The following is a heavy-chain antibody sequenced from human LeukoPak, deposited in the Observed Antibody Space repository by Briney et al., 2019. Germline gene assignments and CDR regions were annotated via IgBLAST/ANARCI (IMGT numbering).Heavy chain of an antibody. Sequence: ASVKVSCKASGYTFTSYYMHWVRQAPGQGLEWMGWINTNTGNPTYAQGFTGRYVFSLDTSVSTAYLQISGLKADDTAVYYCGRDPRLGIRGYTYGYFDNWGQGTLVTVSS. V-gene: IGHV7-4-1*02. CDR1: GYTFTSYY. CDR2: INTNTGNP. D-gene: IGHD5-18*01. J-gene: IGHJ4*02. CDR3: GRDPRLGIRGYTYGYFDN.